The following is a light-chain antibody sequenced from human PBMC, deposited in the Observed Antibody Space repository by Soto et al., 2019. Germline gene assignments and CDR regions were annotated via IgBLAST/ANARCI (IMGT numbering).Light chain of an antibody. J-gene: IGKJ1*01. CDR3: QQYTDSRT. V-gene: IGKV3-20*01. CDR1: QSVSSSS. CDR2: GAS. Sequence: EIVLTQSPGTLSLSPGERATLSCRASQSVSSSSLAWYQQKPGQAPRLLIYGASRRATGIPDRFSGSGSGTDFTLTISRLEPEDFAVYYCQQYTDSRTFGQGTKVDIK.